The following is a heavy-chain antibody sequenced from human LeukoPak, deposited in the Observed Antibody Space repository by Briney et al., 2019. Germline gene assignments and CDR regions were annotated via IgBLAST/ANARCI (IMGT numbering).Heavy chain of an antibody. V-gene: IGHV4-4*07. CDR3: AREGGDPRWLDP. CDR1: GDSISSYY. D-gene: IGHD6-25*01. Sequence: PSVPLSLTCTVSGDSISSYYCTWIRQSAGKGQEWIGRINTSGSNNYNPALRRRVTMSVNTSKNQFSLSLTSVTAADTAVYSCAREGGDPRWLDPWGQGTLVTVSS. CDR2: INTSGSN. J-gene: IGHJ5*02.